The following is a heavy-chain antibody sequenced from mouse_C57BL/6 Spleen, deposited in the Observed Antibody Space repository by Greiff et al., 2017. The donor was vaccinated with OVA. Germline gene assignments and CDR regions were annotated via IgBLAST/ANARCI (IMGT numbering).Heavy chain of an antibody. CDR2: ISSGGSYT. CDR3: ARQEYYGSPHWYFDV. J-gene: IGHJ1*03. V-gene: IGHV5-6*01. CDR1: GFTFSSYG. D-gene: IGHD1-1*01. Sequence: EVKLVESGGDLVKPGGSLKLSCAASGFTFSSYGMSWVRQTPDKRLEWVATISSGGSYTYYPDSVKGRFTLSRDNAKNTLYLQMSRLNAEDTAMYYCARQEYYGSPHWYFDVWGTGTTVTVSS.